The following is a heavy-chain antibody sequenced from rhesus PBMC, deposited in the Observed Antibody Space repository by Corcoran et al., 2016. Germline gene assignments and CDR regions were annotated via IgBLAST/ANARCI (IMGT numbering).Heavy chain of an antibody. J-gene: IGHJ5-2*02. CDR1: GGSFSGYY. D-gene: IGHD2-27*01. Sequence: QVQLQESGPGLVKPSETLSLTCAVSGGSFSGYYWGWFRQPPGKGLEWIGYISGSSGSTDYNPSLKSRVTISTDTSKNQFSLKLSSVTAADTAVYYCARRISADVWGRGVLVTVSS. CDR3: ARRISADV. CDR2: ISGSSGST. V-gene: IGHV4-165*01.